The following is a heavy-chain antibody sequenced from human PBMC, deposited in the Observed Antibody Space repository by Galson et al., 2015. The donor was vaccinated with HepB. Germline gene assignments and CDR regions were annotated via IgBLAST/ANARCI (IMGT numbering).Heavy chain of an antibody. D-gene: IGHD1-26*01. CDR3: ARDRIVGATRTTPFDY. CDR1: GFTFSSYS. J-gene: IGHJ4*02. Sequence: SLRLSCAASGFTFSSYSMNWVRQAPGKGLEWVSYISSSSSTIYYADSVKGRFTISRDNAKNSLYLQMNSLRAEDTAVYYCARDRIVGATRTTPFDYWGQGTLVTVSS. CDR2: ISSSSSTI. V-gene: IGHV3-48*01.